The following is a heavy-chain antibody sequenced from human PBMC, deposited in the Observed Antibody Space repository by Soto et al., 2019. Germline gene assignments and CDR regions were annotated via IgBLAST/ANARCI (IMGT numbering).Heavy chain of an antibody. J-gene: IGHJ4*02. V-gene: IGHV1-69*01. D-gene: IGHD6-13*01. CDR3: ARGIAAAGKHFDY. CDR2: IIPIFGTA. CDR1: GGTFSSYA. Sequence: QVQLVQSGAEVKKPGSSVKVSCKASGGTFSSYAISWVRQAPGQGLEWMGGIIPIFGTANYAQKIQGRVTINADESTSKAYMELSSLRSEDTAVYYCARGIAAAGKHFDYWGQGTLVTVSS.